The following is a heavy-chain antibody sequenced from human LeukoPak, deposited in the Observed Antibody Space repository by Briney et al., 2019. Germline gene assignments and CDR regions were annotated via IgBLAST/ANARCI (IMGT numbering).Heavy chain of an antibody. J-gene: IGHJ4*02. CDR2: INHSGST. CDR3: ARESDYDSSGYYYFDY. CDR1: GGSFSGYY. D-gene: IGHD3-22*01. V-gene: IGHV4-34*09. Sequence: SETLSLTCAVYGGSFSGYYWSWIRQPPGKGLEWIGEINHSGSTNYNPSLKSRVTISVDTSKNQFSLKLSSVTAADTAVYYCARESDYDSSGYYYFDYWGQGTLVTVSS.